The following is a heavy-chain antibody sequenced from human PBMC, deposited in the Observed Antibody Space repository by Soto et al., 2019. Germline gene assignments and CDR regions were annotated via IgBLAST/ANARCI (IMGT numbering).Heavy chain of an antibody. CDR3: ARTVGSGSPVFDY. CDR2: IYYSGNS. Sequence: QVQLQESGPGLLKTSQTLALTCSVSGASITSDGYYWSWIRQFPGKGLEWIGHIYYSGNSYYNLSLGSRLLISVDTSKNQFSLKLSSVTAADTAVYYCARTVGSGSPVFDYWGQGILVTVSS. D-gene: IGHD3-10*01. CDR1: GASITSDGYY. V-gene: IGHV4-31*03. J-gene: IGHJ4*02.